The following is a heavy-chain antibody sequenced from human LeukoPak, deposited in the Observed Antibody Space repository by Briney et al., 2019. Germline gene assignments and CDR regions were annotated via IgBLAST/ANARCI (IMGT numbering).Heavy chain of an antibody. Sequence: NTGGSLRLSCAASGFTFSSYSMNWVRQAPGRGLEWVSSIRFTGSYIYYADSVRGRFTISRDNAKNSLYLQMISLRAEDTAVYYCARGRDGSQSPIDYWGQGTLVTVSS. CDR1: GFTFSSYS. J-gene: IGHJ4*02. D-gene: IGHD5-24*01. CDR2: IRFTGSYI. V-gene: IGHV3-21*01. CDR3: ARGRDGSQSPIDY.